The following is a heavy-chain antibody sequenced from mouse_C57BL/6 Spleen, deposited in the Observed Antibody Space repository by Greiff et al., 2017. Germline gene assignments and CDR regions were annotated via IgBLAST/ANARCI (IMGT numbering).Heavy chain of an antibody. J-gene: IGHJ4*01. CDR3: TRVDGYYVDYAMDY. CDR2: ISSGGDYI. CDR1: GFTFSSYA. V-gene: IGHV5-9-1*02. Sequence: EVKVVESGEGLVKPGGSLKLSCAASGFTFSSYAMSWVRQTPEKRLEWVAYISSGGDYIYYADTVKGRFTISRDNARNTLYLQMSSLKSEDTAMYYCTRVDGYYVDYAMDYWGQGTSVTVSS. D-gene: IGHD2-3*01.